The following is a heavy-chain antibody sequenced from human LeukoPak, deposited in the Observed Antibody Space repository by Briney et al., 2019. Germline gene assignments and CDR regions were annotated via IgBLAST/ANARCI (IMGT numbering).Heavy chain of an antibody. J-gene: IGHJ3*02. Sequence: PGGSLRLSCAASGFTFTGYWMHWVRQAPGKGLVWVSRINSDGSSTSYADSVKGRFTISRDNTKNTLYLQMSSLRAEDTAVYYCVRGGSYSTNPFDIWGQGTMVTVSS. V-gene: IGHV3-74*01. D-gene: IGHD1-26*01. CDR2: INSDGSST. CDR3: VRGGSYSTNPFDI. CDR1: GFTFTGYW.